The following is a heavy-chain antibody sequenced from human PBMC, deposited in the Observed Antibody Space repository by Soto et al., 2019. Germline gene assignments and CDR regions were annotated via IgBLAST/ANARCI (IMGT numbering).Heavy chain of an antibody. J-gene: IGHJ6*02. CDR1: GYTFTGYY. CDR3: ARDRITGNYYYGMDV. CDR2: INPNSGGT. D-gene: IGHD1-20*01. V-gene: IGHV1-2*04. Sequence: VASVKVSCKASGYTFTGYYMHWVRQAPGQGLEWMGWINPNSGGTNYAQKFQGWVTMTRDTSISTAYMELSRLRSDDTAVYYCARDRITGNYYYGMDVWGQGTTVTVSS.